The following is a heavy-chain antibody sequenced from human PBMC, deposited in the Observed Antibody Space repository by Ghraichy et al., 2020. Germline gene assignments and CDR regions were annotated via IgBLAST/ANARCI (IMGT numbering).Heavy chain of an antibody. Sequence: GGSLRLSCAASGFTFSSYSMNWVRQAPGKGLEWVSSVSSSSTYIYYADSVKGRFTISRDNAKNSLYLQMNSLRAEDTAVYYCARDRGFDFLLCDYWGQGTLVTVSS. V-gene: IGHV3-21*01. CDR3: ARDRGFDFLLCDY. CDR2: VSSSSTYI. D-gene: IGHD3-9*01. J-gene: IGHJ4*02. CDR1: GFTFSSYS.